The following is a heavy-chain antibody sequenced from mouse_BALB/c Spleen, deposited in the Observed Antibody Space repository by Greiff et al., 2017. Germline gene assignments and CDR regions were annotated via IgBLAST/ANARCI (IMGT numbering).Heavy chain of an antibody. CDR1: GFDFSRYW. J-gene: IGHJ4*01. Sequence: EVKLMESGGGLVQPGGSLKLSCAASGFDFSRYWMSWVRQAPGKGLEWIGEINPDSSTINYTPSLKDKFIISRDNAKNTLYLQMSKVRSEDTALYYCARRSYYYAMDYWGQGTSVTVSS. CDR3: ARRSYYYAMDY. V-gene: IGHV4-1*02. CDR2: INPDSSTI.